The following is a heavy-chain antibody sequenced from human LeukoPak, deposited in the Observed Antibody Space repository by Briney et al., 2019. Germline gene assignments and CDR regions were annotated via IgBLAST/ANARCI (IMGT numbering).Heavy chain of an antibody. CDR2: ISNSGGST. V-gene: IGHV3-23*01. CDR3: AKVVAAYGYAFDM. CDR1: GFTFSSYT. D-gene: IGHD2-2*01. Sequence: GGSLRLSCAASGFTFSSYTMSWVRQAPGKGLEWVSAISNSGGSTYYADSVKGRFTISRDNSKNTLFVQVNGLRAEDTAVYYCAKVVAAYGYAFDMWGQGTMVTVSS. J-gene: IGHJ3*02.